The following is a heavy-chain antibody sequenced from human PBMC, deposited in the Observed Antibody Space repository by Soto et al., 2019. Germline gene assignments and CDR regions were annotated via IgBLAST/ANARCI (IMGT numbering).Heavy chain of an antibody. J-gene: IGHJ5*02. CDR3: ARGIYYYGSGSQIWFDP. Sequence: ASVKVSCKASGYTFTGYYMHWVRQAPGQGLEWMGWINPNSGGTNYAQKFQGRVTMTRDTSISTAYMELSRLRSDDTAVYYCARGIYYYGSGSQIWFDPWGQRTLVAVCS. CDR1: GYTFTGYY. V-gene: IGHV1-2*02. D-gene: IGHD3-10*01. CDR2: INPNSGGT.